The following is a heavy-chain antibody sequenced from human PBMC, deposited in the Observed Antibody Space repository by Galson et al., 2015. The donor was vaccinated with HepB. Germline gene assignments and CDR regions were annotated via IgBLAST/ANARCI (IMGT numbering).Heavy chain of an antibody. V-gene: IGHV3-23*01. D-gene: IGHD6-19*01. CDR1: GFTFSYYA. J-gene: IGHJ4*01. Sequence: SLRLSCAASGFTFSYYAMSWVRQAPGKGLEWISAITPSGDNTYSADSMEGRFTISRDNSRNTLFLQMNSLRADDTAIYFCAKVFPEKVDGWYRQALYYFDSWGHGTRVTVSS. CDR3: AKVFPEKVDGWYRQALYYFDS. CDR2: ITPSGDNT.